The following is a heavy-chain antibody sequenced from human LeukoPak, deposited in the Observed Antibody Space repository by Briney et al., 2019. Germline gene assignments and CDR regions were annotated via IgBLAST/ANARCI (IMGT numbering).Heavy chain of an antibody. CDR2: IYTSGST. D-gene: IGHD1-1*01. CDR3: ASVLEGPGT. V-gene: IGHV4-4*07. CDR1: GGSLSSYY. J-gene: IGHJ5*02. Sequence: SETLSLTCTVSGGSLSSYYWSWIRHPAGEGLEWIGRIYTSGSTNYNPSLKSRVTMSVDTSKTQLSLKLSSVAAADTAVYYCASVLEGPGTWGQGTLVTVSS.